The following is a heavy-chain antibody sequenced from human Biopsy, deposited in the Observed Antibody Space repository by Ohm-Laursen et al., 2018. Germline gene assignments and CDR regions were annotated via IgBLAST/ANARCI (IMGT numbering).Heavy chain of an antibody. Sequence: SLRLSCAAAGFSFTSYTMNWVRQVPGKGLEWVSSITSRSGYKYYADSVKGRFTISRDNAKNSLYLQMNSLRAEDTAVYFCASLGLVWFGELLSVPFGMDVWAKGPRSPSP. CDR1: GFSFTSYT. J-gene: IGHJ6*02. V-gene: IGHV3-21*01. D-gene: IGHD3-10*01. CDR3: ASLGLVWFGELLSVPFGMDV. CDR2: ITSRSGYK.